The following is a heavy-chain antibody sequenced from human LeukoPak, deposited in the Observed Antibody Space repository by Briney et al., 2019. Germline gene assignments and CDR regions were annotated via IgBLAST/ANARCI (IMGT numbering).Heavy chain of an antibody. J-gene: IGHJ3*02. V-gene: IGHV1-18*01. CDR3: ARYQLQRNAFDI. Sequence: GASVKVSCKASGYTFTNSGISWVRQAPGQGLEWMGWVSAYDGNTNYAQKLQGRVTMTTDTSTSTAYMELRSLRSDDTAVYYCARYQLQRNAFDIWGQGTMVTVSS. CDR1: GYTFTNSG. D-gene: IGHD2-2*01. CDR2: VSAYDGNT.